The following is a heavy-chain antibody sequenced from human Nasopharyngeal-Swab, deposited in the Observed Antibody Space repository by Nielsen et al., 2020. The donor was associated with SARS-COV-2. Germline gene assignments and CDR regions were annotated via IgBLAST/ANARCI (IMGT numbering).Heavy chain of an antibody. CDR3: ARDPYDSSGYPYYYGMDV. D-gene: IGHD3-22*01. J-gene: IGHJ6*02. Sequence: ASVKVSCKASGGTFSSYAISWVRQAPGQGLEWMGWINPNSGGTNYAQKFQGRVTMTRDTSISTAYMELSRLRSDDTAVYYCARDPYDSSGYPYYYGMDVWGQGTTVTVSS. CDR1: GGTFSSYA. CDR2: INPNSGGT. V-gene: IGHV1-2*02.